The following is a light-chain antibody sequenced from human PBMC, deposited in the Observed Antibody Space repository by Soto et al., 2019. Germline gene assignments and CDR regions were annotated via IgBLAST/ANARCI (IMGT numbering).Light chain of an antibody. V-gene: IGLV2-14*03. CDR1: SSDAGAYKY. CDR3: ISFTSSNTYV. J-gene: IGLJ1*01. CDR2: DVN. Sequence: QSVLTHPASLSGSPGQSITMSCTGSSSDAGAYKYVSWYQQYPTKAPQLIMYDVNHRPSGVSNRFSGSKSGNTASLTISGLQVEDEAVYYCISFTSSNTYVFGSGTKVTVL.